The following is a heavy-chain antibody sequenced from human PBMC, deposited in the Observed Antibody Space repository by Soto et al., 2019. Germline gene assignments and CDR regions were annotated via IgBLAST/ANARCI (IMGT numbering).Heavy chain of an antibody. Sequence: QVQLQESGPGLVKPSETLSLTCTVSSGSISSYYWSWIRQPPGKGLEWIGYIYYSGSTNYNPSLKSRVTISVDTSKIQFSLKLSSVTAADTAVYYCARRAGQRYFDLWGRGTLVTVSS. V-gene: IGHV4-59*08. CDR2: IYYSGST. CDR1: SGSISSYY. J-gene: IGHJ2*01. D-gene: IGHD6-19*01. CDR3: ARRAGQRYFDL.